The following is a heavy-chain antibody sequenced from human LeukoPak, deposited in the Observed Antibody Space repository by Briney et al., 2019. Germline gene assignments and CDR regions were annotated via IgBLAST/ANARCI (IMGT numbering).Heavy chain of an antibody. V-gene: IGHV4-4*02. CDR3: ARELLGAPTPGAY. Sequence: PSETLSLTCALSTVSGSSGNFWSGVRQPPGEGLEWIGEVHKSGRTNYNPSLKTRVTISIEASKNQLSLELTSVTGADTAVYYCARELLGAPTPGAYWGQGTRVTVSS. J-gene: IGHJ4*02. D-gene: IGHD1-26*01. CDR1: TVSGSSGNF. CDR2: VHKSGRT.